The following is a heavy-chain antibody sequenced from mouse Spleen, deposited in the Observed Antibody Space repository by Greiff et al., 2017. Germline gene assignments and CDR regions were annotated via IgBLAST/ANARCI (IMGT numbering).Heavy chain of an antibody. CDR3: ARWGLSSAWFAY. J-gene: IGHJ3*01. V-gene: IGHV1-4*01. Sequence: QVQLKPSGAELARPGASVKMSCKASGYTFTSYTMHWVKQRPGQGLEWIGYINPSSGYTKYNQKFKDKATLTADKSSSTAYMQLSSLTSEDSAVYYCARWGLSSAWFAYWGQGTLVTVSA. CDR1: GYTFTSYT. CDR2: INPSSGYT. D-gene: IGHD2-13*01.